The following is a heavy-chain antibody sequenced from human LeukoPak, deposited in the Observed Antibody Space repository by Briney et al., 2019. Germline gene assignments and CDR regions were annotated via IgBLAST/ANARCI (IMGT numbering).Heavy chain of an antibody. J-gene: IGHJ6*03. Sequence: GASVKVSCKASGGTFSSYAISWVRQAPGQGLEWMGGIIPIFGTANYAQKFQGRVTITMDESTSTAYMELSSLRSEDTAVYYCARGLTGEPYYYYMDVWGKGTTVTVSS. D-gene: IGHD7-27*01. V-gene: IGHV1-69*05. CDR1: GGTFSSYA. CDR2: IIPIFGTA. CDR3: ARGLTGEPYYYYMDV.